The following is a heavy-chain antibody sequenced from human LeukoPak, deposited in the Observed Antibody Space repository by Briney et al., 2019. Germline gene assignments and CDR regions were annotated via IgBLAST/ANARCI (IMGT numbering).Heavy chain of an antibody. J-gene: IGHJ2*01. Sequence: GGSLRLSCAASGVTFSSYVMSWVRQAPGKGLEWVSGISGNGGSAYYGDSVKGRFTISRDNSRNTVYLQVHGLRADDTAVYYCARNSYGDYWFFDLWGRGTLVTVSS. V-gene: IGHV3-23*01. CDR3: ARNSYGDYWFFDL. D-gene: IGHD4-17*01. CDR2: ISGNGGSA. CDR1: GVTFSSYV.